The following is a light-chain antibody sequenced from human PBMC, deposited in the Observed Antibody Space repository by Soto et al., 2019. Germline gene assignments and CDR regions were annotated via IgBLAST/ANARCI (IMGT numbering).Light chain of an antibody. V-gene: IGKV3-15*01. CDR2: GAS. CDR3: HQYNNWPPLT. CDR1: QSVSNN. Sequence: ETVMTQSPGTLSVSPGERATLSCRASQSVSNNLAWYQQKPGQAPRLLIYGASTRATGIPARFSGSGSGTEFTLTISSLQSEDFAVYCCHQYNNWPPLTFGGGTKVEIK. J-gene: IGKJ4*01.